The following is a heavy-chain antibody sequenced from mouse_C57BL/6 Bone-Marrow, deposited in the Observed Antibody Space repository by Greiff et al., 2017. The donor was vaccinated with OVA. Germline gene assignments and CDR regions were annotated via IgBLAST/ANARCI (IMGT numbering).Heavy chain of an antibody. D-gene: IGHD2-4*01. CDR2: ILPSIGRT. CDR3: AKLYYDLEGDYLDY. V-gene: IGHV15-2*01. CDR1: DSEVFPIAY. J-gene: IGHJ2*01. Sequence: QVQLKQSGSELRSPGSSVKLSCKDFDSEVFPIAYMSWVRQKPGHGFEWIGGILPSIGRTIYGEKFEDKATLDADTLSNTAYLELNSLTTEDSAVYYGAKLYYDLEGDYLDYWGQGTTLTVSS.